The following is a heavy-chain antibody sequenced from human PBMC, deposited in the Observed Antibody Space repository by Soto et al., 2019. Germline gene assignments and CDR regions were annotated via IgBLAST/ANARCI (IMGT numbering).Heavy chain of an antibody. CDR1: GFTFNSYG. D-gene: IGHD7-27*01. CDR2: IWYDGSNK. J-gene: IGHJ4*02. V-gene: IGHV3-33*01. Sequence: QVQLVESGGGVVQPGRSLRLSCAASGFTFNSYGMHWVRQALGKGLEWVAVIWYDGSNKYYGDSVKGRFTISRDNSKNTLYLQMNSLRAEDTAVYYCARDRPNSGFDYWGQGTLVTVSS. CDR3: ARDRPNSGFDY.